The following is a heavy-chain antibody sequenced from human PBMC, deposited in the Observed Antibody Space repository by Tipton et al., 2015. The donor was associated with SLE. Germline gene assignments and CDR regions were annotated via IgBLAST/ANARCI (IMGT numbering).Heavy chain of an antibody. CDR1: DDSIGSHY. Sequence: TLSLTCTVSDDSIGSHYWTWIRQPPGKGLEYIGYIYYTGSTNYNPSLKSRVPISVDTSKNQFSLRLSSGTAADTAAYYCATHPRSYSSGWSYYFDYWGQGALVTVSS. V-gene: IGHV4-59*07. J-gene: IGHJ4*03. CDR3: ATHPRSYSSGWSYYFDY. D-gene: IGHD6-19*01. CDR2: IYYTGST.